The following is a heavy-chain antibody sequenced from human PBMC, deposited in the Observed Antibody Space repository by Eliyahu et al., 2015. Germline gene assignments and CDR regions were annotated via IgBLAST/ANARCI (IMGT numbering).Heavy chain of an antibody. Sequence: VKVSCRASGYNFKNYAVXWVXQAPGQGPEWVAWINTNVGNANYAXNLQGRVXLTTDPSTDTXYMELRTLRSDDTATYFCARXYNTGWFKGGFDVWGQGTKVTVSS. D-gene: IGHD6-19*01. J-gene: IGHJ3*01. CDR3: ARXYNTGWFKGGFDV. CDR1: GYNFKNYA. V-gene: IGHV1-18*01. CDR2: INTNVGNA.